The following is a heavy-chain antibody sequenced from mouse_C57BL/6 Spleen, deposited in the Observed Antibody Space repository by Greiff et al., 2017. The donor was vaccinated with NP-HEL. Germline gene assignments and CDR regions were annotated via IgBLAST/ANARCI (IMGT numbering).Heavy chain of an antibody. CDR3: ARGGYDFHY. CDR1: GYTFTDYN. V-gene: IGHV1-22*01. Sequence: VHVKQSGPELVKPGASVKMSCKASGYTFTDYNMHWVKQSHGKSLEWIGYINPNNGGTSYNQKFKGKATLTVNKSSSTAYMELRSLTSEDSAVYYCARGGYDFHYWGQGTTLTVSS. D-gene: IGHD2-2*01. J-gene: IGHJ2*01. CDR2: INPNNGGT.